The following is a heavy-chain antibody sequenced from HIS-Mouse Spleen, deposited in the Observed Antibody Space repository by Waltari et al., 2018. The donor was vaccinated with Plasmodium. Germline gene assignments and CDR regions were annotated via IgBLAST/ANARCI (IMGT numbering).Heavy chain of an antibody. CDR1: GGSFSGYY. V-gene: IGHV4-34*01. CDR3: ARLVVVASKDSY. D-gene: IGHD2-15*01. J-gene: IGHJ4*02. Sequence: QVQLQQWGAGLLKPSETLSLTCAVYGGSFSGYYWSWIRQPPGKGMEWIGEINHSGSTNYTPSLKRRVTISVAPSKTQFSLKLGAVTAAVTAVYYCARLVVVASKDSYWGQGTLVTVSS. CDR2: INHSGST.